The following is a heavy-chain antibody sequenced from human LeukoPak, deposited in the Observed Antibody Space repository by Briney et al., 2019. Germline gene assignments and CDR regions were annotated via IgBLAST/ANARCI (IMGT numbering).Heavy chain of an antibody. CDR1: GYSFTSYW. Sequence: HGESLKISCKGSGYSFTSYWIGWVRQMPGKGLEWMGIIYPGDSDTRYSPSFQGQVTISADKSISTAYLQWSSLKASDTAMYYCARLRGSSSWPNHQYYYYGMDVWGKGTTVTVSS. V-gene: IGHV5-51*01. CDR2: IYPGDSDT. D-gene: IGHD6-13*01. CDR3: ARLRGSSSWPNHQYYYYGMDV. J-gene: IGHJ6*04.